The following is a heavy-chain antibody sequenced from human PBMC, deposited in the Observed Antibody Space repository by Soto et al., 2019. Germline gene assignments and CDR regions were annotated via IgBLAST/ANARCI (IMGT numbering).Heavy chain of an antibody. CDR2: IYYSGRT. D-gene: IGHD6-13*01. V-gene: IGHV4-31*11. CDR3: ARVFSDSSSFFDP. Sequence: PSETLSLTCAVSGGSISSGGYSWSWIRQPPGKGLEWIGYIYYSGRTYYNPSLKSRVTISVDTSKNQFSLKVSSVTGADTAVYYCARVFSDSSSFFDPWGQGTLVTVS. CDR1: GGSISSGGYS. J-gene: IGHJ5*02.